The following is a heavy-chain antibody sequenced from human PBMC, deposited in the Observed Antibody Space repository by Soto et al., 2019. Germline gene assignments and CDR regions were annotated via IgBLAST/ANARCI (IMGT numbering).Heavy chain of an antibody. CDR3: ARENAVASTGWHDP. J-gene: IGHJ5*02. D-gene: IGHD6-19*01. CDR1: GDSISSYI. Sequence: SETLSLTCTVSGDSISSYIWSWIRQPAGKGLEWIGRVHTSGSTTYNPSLKSRVTMSVDTSKSQFSLKLTSVTAADTAVYYCARENAVASTGWHDPWGQGTLVTVSS. V-gene: IGHV4-4*07. CDR2: VHTSGST.